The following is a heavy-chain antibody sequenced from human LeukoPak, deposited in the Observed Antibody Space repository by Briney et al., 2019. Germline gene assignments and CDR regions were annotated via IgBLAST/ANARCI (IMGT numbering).Heavy chain of an antibody. D-gene: IGHD3-22*01. CDR1: GGTFSSYA. CDR3: AKTKHYYDSSGHFDY. Sequence: GASVKVSCKASGGTFSSYAISWVRQAPGQGLEWMGGIIPIFGTANYAQKFQGRVTITADESTSTAYMELSSLRSEDTAVYYCAKTKHYYDSSGHFDYWGQGTLVTVSS. CDR2: IIPIFGTA. V-gene: IGHV1-69*13. J-gene: IGHJ4*02.